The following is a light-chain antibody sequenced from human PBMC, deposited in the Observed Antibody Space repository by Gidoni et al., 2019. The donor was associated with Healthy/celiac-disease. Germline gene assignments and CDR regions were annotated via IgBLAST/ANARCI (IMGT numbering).Light chain of an antibody. CDR1: QSVSSSY. CDR2: GAS. Sequence: IVFAQSPGTLSLSPGERATLSCRASQSVSSSYLVWYQQKPGQAPRLLIYGASSRATGIPDRFSGSGSGTDFTLTISRLEPEDFAVYYCQQYGSSPPYTFGQGTKLEIK. V-gene: IGKV3-20*01. J-gene: IGKJ2*01. CDR3: QQYGSSPPYT.